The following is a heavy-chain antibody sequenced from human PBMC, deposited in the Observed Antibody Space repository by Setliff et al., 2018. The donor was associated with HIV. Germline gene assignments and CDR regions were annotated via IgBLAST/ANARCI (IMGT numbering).Heavy chain of an antibody. CDR3: ARRAVAGTDLSRFFDY. CDR2: IYTSGST. V-gene: IGHV4-61*09. J-gene: IGHJ4*02. Sequence: ASETLSLTCAVSGGSTSSGTYYWSWIRQPAGKGLEWIGHIYTSGSTNYNPSLKSRVTISLDTSKNQFSLKLSSVTAADTAVYYCARRAVAGTDLSRFFDYWGQGTLVTVSS. D-gene: IGHD6-19*01. CDR1: GGSTSSGTYY.